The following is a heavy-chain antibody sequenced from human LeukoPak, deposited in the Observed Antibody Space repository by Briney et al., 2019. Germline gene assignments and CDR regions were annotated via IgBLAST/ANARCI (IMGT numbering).Heavy chain of an antibody. CDR1: GFTFSSYA. D-gene: IGHD3-16*01. J-gene: IGHJ5*02. V-gene: IGHV3-23*01. Sequence: GGSLRLSCAASGFTFSSYAMNWVRQAPGKGLEWVSGISNSGGGTYYADSVKGRFTISRDNSKNTLYLQMNSLRAEDTAVYYCARGRQKILWNGFDPWGQGTMVTVSS. CDR2: ISNSGGGT. CDR3: ARGRQKILWNGFDP.